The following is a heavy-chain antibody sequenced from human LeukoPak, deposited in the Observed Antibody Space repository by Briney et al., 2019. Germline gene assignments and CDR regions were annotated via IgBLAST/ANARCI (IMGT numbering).Heavy chain of an antibody. Sequence: GGSLRLSCAASGFTFSGAWMHWVRQAPGKGLVWVSRINNDGTTTMYADSVKGRFTLSRDNAKNTLYLQMDSLRAEDTAVYYCARVSGPGMNEYFHLWGQGTLVTVSS. V-gene: IGHV3-74*03. J-gene: IGHJ1*01. CDR1: GFTFSGAW. CDR2: INNDGTTT. CDR3: ARVSGPGMNEYFHL. D-gene: IGHD3-10*01.